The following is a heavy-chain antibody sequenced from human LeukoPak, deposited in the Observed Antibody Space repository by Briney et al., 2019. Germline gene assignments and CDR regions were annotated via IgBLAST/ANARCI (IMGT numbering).Heavy chain of an antibody. CDR1: GFTFSSYA. CDR2: ISDSGDNT. V-gene: IGHV3-23*01. J-gene: IGHJ4*02. D-gene: IGHD1-20*01. CDR3: AKVSGKTGSITVTLPFDH. Sequence: SGGSLRLSCAASGFTFSSYAMTWVRQAPGKGLEWVSIISDSGDNTYYADSVKGRFTISRDNSKNTLYLQMNNLRAEDTAVYYCAKVSGKTGSITVTLPFDHWGQGTLVTVSS.